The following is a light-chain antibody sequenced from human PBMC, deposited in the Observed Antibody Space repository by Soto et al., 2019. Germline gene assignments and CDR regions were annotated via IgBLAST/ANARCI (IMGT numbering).Light chain of an antibody. V-gene: IGKV3-20*01. CDR1: QTVRNNY. Sequence: EFVLTQSPGTLSLSPGERATLSCRASQTVRNNYLAWYQQKPGQAPRLLIYDASSRATGIPDRFSGGGSGTDFTLTISRLEPEDFAVYYCQQYGRSPGTFGQGTKV. J-gene: IGKJ1*01. CDR2: DAS. CDR3: QQYGRSPGT.